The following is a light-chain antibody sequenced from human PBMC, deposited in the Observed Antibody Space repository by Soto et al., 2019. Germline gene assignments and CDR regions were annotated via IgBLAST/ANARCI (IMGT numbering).Light chain of an antibody. Sequence: YELTQPPSVSVSPGQTAEITCSGDTLPKQFAYWYQRKPRQAPLLVISKDSERQSGIPGRFSGSSSGTTVTLTVSGVQAEDEDDYYCQSSDYSGTYVVFGGGTKLTVL. J-gene: IGLJ3*02. CDR3: QSSDYSGTYVV. CDR1: TLPKQF. CDR2: KDS. V-gene: IGLV3-25*03.